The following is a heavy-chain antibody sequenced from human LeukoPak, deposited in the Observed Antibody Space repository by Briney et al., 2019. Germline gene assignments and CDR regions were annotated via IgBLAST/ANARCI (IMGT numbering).Heavy chain of an antibody. CDR2: ISYTGST. CDR1: GGSISSSTYY. J-gene: IGHJ4*02. CDR3: ARHLDTAMAFDY. V-gene: IGHV4-39*01. D-gene: IGHD5-18*01. Sequence: PSETLSLTCTVSGGSISSSTYYWGWIRQPPGKGLEWIGSISYTGSTYYNPSLKSRATISVDTSKNHFSLRLSSVTAADTAVYYCARHLDTAMAFDYWGQGTLVTVSS.